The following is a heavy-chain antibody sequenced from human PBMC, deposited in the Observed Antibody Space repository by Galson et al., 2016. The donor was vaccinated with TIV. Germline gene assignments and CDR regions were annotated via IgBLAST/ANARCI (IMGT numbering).Heavy chain of an antibody. CDR3: AKEAGTDYYYGMDV. CDR1: GFIFNSFA. V-gene: IGHV3-23*01. D-gene: IGHD1/OR15-1a*01. Sequence: SLRLSCAASGFIFNSFAMSWVRQAPGKGLLWVSAISRRGFNTYYADSAKGRFTISRDNSKNTLYLQMNSVRDDDTAVYYCAKEAGTDYYYGMDVWGQGTTVTVSS. J-gene: IGHJ6*02. CDR2: ISRRGFNT.